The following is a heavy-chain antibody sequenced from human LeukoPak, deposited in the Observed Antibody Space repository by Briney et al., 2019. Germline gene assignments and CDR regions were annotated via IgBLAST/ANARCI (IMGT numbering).Heavy chain of an antibody. CDR3: ARGLIAVAGMSYYYMDV. V-gene: IGHV3-48*01. CDR1: GFTFSSYS. CDR2: ISSSSSTI. D-gene: IGHD6-19*01. J-gene: IGHJ6*03. Sequence: GGSLRLSCAASGFTFSSYSMNWVRQAPGKGLEWVSYISSSSSTIYYADSVKGRFTISRDNAKNSLYLQMNSLRAEDTAVYYCARGLIAVAGMSYYYMDVWGKGTTVTVSS.